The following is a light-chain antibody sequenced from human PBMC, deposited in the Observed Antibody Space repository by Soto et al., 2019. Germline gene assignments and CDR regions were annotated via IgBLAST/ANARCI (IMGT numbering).Light chain of an antibody. CDR1: QSVHSN. CDR3: QHYSNWPPT. Sequence: EVVLTQSPATLSVSPGERATLSCRASQSVHSNLAWYQQKPGQAPSLLISYASTRATGIPARFSGSGSGTKFPLTISSLQSEDFGVYYCQHYSNWPPTFGPGTKVEIK. J-gene: IGKJ3*01. V-gene: IGKV3-15*01. CDR2: YAS.